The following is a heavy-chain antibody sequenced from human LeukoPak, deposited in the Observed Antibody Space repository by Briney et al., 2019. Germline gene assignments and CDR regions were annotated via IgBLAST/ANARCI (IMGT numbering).Heavy chain of an antibody. CDR2: IRSKAYGGTT. D-gene: IGHD6-19*01. V-gene: IGHV3-49*03. CDR3: TRVSPCIAVAGTAKFDY. J-gene: IGHJ4*02. CDR1: GFTFGDYA. Sequence: PGVSLSLSCTASGFTFGDYAMSWFRRAPGKGLEWVGFIRSKAYGGTTEYAASVKGRFTISRDDSKSIAYLQMNSLKTEVTAVYYCTRVSPCIAVAGTAKFDYWGQGTLVTVYS.